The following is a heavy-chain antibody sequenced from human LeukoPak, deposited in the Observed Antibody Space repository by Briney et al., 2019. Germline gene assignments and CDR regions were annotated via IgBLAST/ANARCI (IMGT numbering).Heavy chain of an antibody. CDR2: IYYSGKT. CDR1: GGAIASSDYY. J-gene: IGHJ5*02. Sequence: SGTLSLTCTVSGGAIASSDYYWGWIRQPPGEGPEWIGSIYYSGKTYYNPSLKSRVTISADTPNNQFSLKLSSVTAADTAVYYCARHGDLWFGEQNWFDPWGQGTLVTVSS. CDR3: ARHGDLWFGEQNWFDP. V-gene: IGHV4-39*01. D-gene: IGHD3-10*01.